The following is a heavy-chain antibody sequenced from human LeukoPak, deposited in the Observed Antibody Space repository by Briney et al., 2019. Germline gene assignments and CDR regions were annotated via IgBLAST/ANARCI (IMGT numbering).Heavy chain of an antibody. CDR1: GFTFSDFY. Sequence: GGSLRLSCAASGFTFSDFYMSWIRQAPGKGLEWVSAISGSGGTTKYADSVKGRFTISRDNSKNKLYLQMNSLRAEDTAVYYCAKDRQYQLLIFGYFDNWGQGTLVTVSS. J-gene: IGHJ4*02. D-gene: IGHD2-2*01. CDR2: ISGSGGTT. V-gene: IGHV3-23*01. CDR3: AKDRQYQLLIFGYFDN.